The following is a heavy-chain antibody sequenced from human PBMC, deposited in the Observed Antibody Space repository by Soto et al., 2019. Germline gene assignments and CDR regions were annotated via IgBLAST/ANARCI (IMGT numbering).Heavy chain of an antibody. CDR1: GGSITGYY. CDR2: IYDSGTT. J-gene: IGHJ4*02. Sequence: QVQLRESGPGLVRPSETLSLTCTVSGGSITGYYWSWIRQPPGKGLEWIGYIYDSGTTTYNAALKSRVTISADTSKNQFSLNLRSVTAADTAVYYCARRNYGEEGYFVDFWGQGLLVTVSS. CDR3: ARRNYGEEGYFVDF. D-gene: IGHD4-17*01. V-gene: IGHV4-4*08.